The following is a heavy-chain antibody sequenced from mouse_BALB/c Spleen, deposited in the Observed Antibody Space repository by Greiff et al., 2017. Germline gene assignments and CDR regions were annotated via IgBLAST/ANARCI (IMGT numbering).Heavy chain of an antibody. V-gene: IGHV7-3*02. Sequence: EVKVEESGGGLVQPGGSLRLSCATSGFTFTDYYMSWVRQPPGKALEWLGFIRNKANGYTTEYSASVKGRFTISRDNSQSILYLQMNTLRAEDSATYYCARARDDYDGFAYWGQGTLVTVSA. CDR3: ARARDDYDGFAY. CDR1: GFTFTDYY. J-gene: IGHJ3*01. CDR2: IRNKANGYTT. D-gene: IGHD2-4*01.